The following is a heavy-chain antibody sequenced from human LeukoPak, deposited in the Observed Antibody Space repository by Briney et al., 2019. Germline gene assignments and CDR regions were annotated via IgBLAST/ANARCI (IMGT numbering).Heavy chain of an antibody. CDR2: ISYDGSNK. CDR1: GFTFSSYG. CDR3: ARDSGNYLDAFDI. D-gene: IGHD1-7*01. J-gene: IGHJ3*02. Sequence: QPGRSLRLSCAASGFTFSSYGMHWVRQAPGKGLEWVAVISYDGSNKYYADSVKGRFTISRDNSKNTLYLQMNSLRAEDTAVYYCARDSGNYLDAFDIWGQGTMVTVSS. V-gene: IGHV3-30*03.